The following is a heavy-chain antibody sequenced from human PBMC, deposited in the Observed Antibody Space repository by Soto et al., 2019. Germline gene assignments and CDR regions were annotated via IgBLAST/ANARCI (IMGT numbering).Heavy chain of an antibody. J-gene: IGHJ4*02. V-gene: IGHV2-5*02. D-gene: IGHD6-13*01. Sequence: QITLKESGPTLVKPTQTLTLTCTFSGFSLSTSGVGVGWIRQPPGKALEWLALIYWDDDKRYSPSLKSRLTITKDTSKNQVVLTMTNMDPVDTATYYCAHRSTLSIAAAGPQTFDYWGQGTLVTVSS. CDR3: AHRSTLSIAAAGPQTFDY. CDR2: IYWDDDK. CDR1: GFSLSTSGVG.